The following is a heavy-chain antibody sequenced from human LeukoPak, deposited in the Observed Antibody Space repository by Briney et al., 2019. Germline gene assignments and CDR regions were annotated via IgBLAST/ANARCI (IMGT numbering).Heavy chain of an antibody. Sequence: GASVKVSCKASGYTFTSYDINWVRQAPGQGLEWMGWMNPNSGKTGYAQTFQGRVTMTRNTSISTAYMELSSLRSEDTAVYYCARGWLVYYFDYWGQGTLVTVSS. J-gene: IGHJ4*02. D-gene: IGHD6-19*01. CDR3: ARGWLVYYFDY. CDR2: MNPNSGKT. CDR1: GYTFTSYD. V-gene: IGHV1-8*01.